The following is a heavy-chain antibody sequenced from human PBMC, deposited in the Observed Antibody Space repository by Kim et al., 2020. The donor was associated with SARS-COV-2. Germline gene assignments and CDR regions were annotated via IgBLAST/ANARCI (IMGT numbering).Heavy chain of an antibody. CDR2: INPYSGGT. Sequence: ASVKVSCKASGYTFTGYYLHWVRQAPGQGLEWMGRINPYSGGTNYAQKFQGRVTMTRDTSINTAYMELSRLTSDDTAVYYCARGCSSSVCYKIDYWGQGTLVAVSS. V-gene: IGHV1-2*06. CDR3: ARGCSSSVCYKIDY. D-gene: IGHD2-8*01. J-gene: IGHJ4*02. CDR1: GYTFTGYY.